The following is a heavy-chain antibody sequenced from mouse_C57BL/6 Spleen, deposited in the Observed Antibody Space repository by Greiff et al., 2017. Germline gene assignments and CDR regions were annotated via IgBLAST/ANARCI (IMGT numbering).Heavy chain of an antibody. CDR2: IYPRSGNT. CDR3: ARRFITTVVAHFDC. J-gene: IGHJ2*01. D-gene: IGHD1-1*01. CDR1: GYTFTSYG. V-gene: IGHV1-81*01. Sequence: QVQLQQSGAELARPGASVKLSCKASGYTFTSYGISWVKQRTGQGLEWIGEIYPRSGNTYYKEKFKGKATLTADKSSSTAYMELSILTSEDSAVYYCARRFITTVVAHFDCWRQGTTLTVSS.